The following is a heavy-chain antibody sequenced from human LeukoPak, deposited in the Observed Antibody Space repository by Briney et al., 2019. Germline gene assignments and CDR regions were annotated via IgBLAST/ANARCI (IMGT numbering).Heavy chain of an antibody. V-gene: IGHV3-23*01. Sequence: PGGSLRLSCAASGFTFDDYGMSWVRQAPGKGLEWVSAISGSGGSTYYADSVKGRFTISRDNSKNTLYLQMNSLRAEDTAVYYRAKDLGGVLRYFDWLLYLYYWGQGTLVTVSS. D-gene: IGHD3-9*01. J-gene: IGHJ4*02. CDR2: ISGSGGST. CDR1: GFTFDDYG. CDR3: AKDLGGVLRYFDWLLYLYY.